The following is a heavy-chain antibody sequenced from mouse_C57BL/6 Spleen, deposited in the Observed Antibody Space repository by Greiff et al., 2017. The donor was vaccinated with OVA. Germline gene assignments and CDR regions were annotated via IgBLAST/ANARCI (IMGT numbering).Heavy chain of an antibody. V-gene: IGHV1-18*01. D-gene: IGHD2-5*01. CDR3: AREAYYSNYGYYAMDY. CDR2: INPNNGGT. CDR1: GYTFTDYN. Sequence: VHVKQSGPELVKPGASVKIPCKASGYTFTDYNMDWVKQSHGKSLEWIGDINPNNGGTIYNQKFKGKATLTVDKSSSTAYMELRSLTSEDTAVYYCAREAYYSNYGYYAMDYWGQGTSVTVSS. J-gene: IGHJ4*01.